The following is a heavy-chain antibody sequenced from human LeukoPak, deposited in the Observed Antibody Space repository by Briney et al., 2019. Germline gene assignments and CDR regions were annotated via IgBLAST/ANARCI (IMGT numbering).Heavy chain of an antibody. V-gene: IGHV3-23*01. J-gene: IGHJ5*02. D-gene: IGHD6-6*01. CDR3: VKASSSSPQYNWFDA. CDR2: VSGTGGRT. CDR1: GFTFSTYA. Sequence: GGSLRLSCAASGFTFSTYAMSWVRQAPGKGLEWVSVVSGTGGRTCYAGSVKGRFTISRDNSKNTLYLQMNSLRAEDTALYYCVKASSSSPQYNWFDAWGQGTLVTVSS.